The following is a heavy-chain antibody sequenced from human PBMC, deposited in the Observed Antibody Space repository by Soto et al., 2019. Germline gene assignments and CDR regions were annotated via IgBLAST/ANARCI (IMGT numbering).Heavy chain of an antibody. J-gene: IGHJ6*02. Sequence: PGGSLRLSGAASGFAFSAYGMPWVRQAPGKGLEWVAVTSYTGSNKWYADSMRGRFNISRDNYKNTLYLQVNSLRPEDTAVYYCAKDVRPNFYHSGKPLYGMDVGGRRTTVTVTS. V-gene: IGHV3-30*18. CDR2: TSYTGSNK. CDR1: GFAFSAYG. D-gene: IGHD3-10*01. CDR3: AKDVRPNFYHSGKPLYGMDV.